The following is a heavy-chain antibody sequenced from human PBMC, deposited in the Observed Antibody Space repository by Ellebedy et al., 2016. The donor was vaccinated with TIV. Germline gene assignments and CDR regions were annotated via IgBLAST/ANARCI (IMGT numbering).Heavy chain of an antibody. V-gene: IGHV3-48*02. Sequence: GGSLRLXXAASGFTFSSYNMNWVRQAPGKGLEWASYISSVLTIYYADSVKGRFTISRDNAKNSLYLQLNSLRDEDTAVYYCARDSPGWSAFDIWGQGTMVTVSS. D-gene: IGHD3-9*01. CDR3: ARDSPGWSAFDI. J-gene: IGHJ3*02. CDR2: ISSVLTI. CDR1: GFTFSSYN.